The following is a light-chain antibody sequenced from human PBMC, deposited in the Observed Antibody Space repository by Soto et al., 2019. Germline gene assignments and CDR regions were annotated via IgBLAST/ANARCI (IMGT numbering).Light chain of an antibody. J-gene: IGKJ1*01. CDR3: QQYGSSPRT. V-gene: IGKV3-20*01. Sequence: EIVLTQSPGTLSLSPGERAILSCRASQSVSSCYFAWYQQKPGQAPRLLIYDPSSRATTIPDRFSGSGSVTDFTLTISRLEPEDFAVYSCQQYGSSPRTFGQGTKVEIK. CDR1: QSVSSCY. CDR2: DPS.